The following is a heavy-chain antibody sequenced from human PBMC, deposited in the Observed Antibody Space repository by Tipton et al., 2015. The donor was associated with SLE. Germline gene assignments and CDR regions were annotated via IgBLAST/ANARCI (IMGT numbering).Heavy chain of an antibody. CDR1: RFTFSTYW. CDR2: IKQDGSAA. J-gene: IGHJ4*02. V-gene: IGHV3-7*01. D-gene: IGHD6-13*01. CDR3: ARDISSPRAYFDY. Sequence: GSLRLSCAASRFTFSTYWMSWVRQAPGEGLEWVANIKQDGSAAYYVDSVKGRFTISRDNAKNLLYLQMNSLRAEDTAVYYCARDISSPRAYFDYWGQGTLVTVSS.